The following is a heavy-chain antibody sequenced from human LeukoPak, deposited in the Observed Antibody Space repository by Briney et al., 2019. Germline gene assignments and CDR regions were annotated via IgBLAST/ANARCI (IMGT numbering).Heavy chain of an antibody. CDR1: GVSITRYY. D-gene: IGHD5-12*01. V-gene: IGHV4-59*08. Sequence: ASETLSLTCTVSGVSITRYYWSWIRQAPGMGLEWIGYIQNSGRAIYTPSLTSRVTIEANTSTNQFSLNLSCVTAAGTAVYYRARHGEGYVFDYWGQGTLVTVSS. CDR2: IQNSGRA. J-gene: IGHJ4*02. CDR3: ARHGEGYVFDY.